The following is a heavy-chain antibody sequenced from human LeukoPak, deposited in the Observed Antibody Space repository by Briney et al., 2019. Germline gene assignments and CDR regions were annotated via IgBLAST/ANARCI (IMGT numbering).Heavy chain of an antibody. D-gene: IGHD4-17*01. Sequence: SVKVSCKASGGTFSSYAISWVRQDPGQGLEWMGRIIPIFGIANYAQKFQGRVTITADKSTSTAYMELSSLRSEDTAVYYCARGNYGDYTGQNWFDPWGQGTLVTVSS. CDR3: ARGNYGDYTGQNWFDP. V-gene: IGHV1-69*04. CDR2: IIPIFGIA. CDR1: GGTFSSYA. J-gene: IGHJ5*02.